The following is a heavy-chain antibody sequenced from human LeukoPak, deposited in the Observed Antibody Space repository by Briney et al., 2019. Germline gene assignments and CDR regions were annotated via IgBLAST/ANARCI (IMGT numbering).Heavy chain of an antibody. D-gene: IGHD4-11*01. J-gene: IGHJ6*03. Sequence: PSETLSLTCAVYGGSFSGYYWSWIRQPPGKGLEWIGEINHSGSTNYNPSLKSRVTISVDTSKNQFSLKLSSVTAADTAVYYCARAEGLHDYYYYMDVWGKGTTVTVSS. CDR2: INHSGST. CDR1: GGSFSGYY. CDR3: ARAEGLHDYYYYMDV. V-gene: IGHV4-34*01.